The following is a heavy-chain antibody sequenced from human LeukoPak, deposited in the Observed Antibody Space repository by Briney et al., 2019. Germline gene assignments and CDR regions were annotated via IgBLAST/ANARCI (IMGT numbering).Heavy chain of an antibody. J-gene: IGHJ4*02. Sequence: GGSLRLSCAASGFTFSSYGMHWVRQAPGKGLEWVAVIWYDGSNKYYADSVKGRFTISRDNSKNTLYLQMNSLRAEDTAVYYCARESVVVGKYFDYWGQGTLVTVSS. V-gene: IGHV3-33*01. CDR1: GFTFSSYG. CDR3: ARESVVVGKYFDY. D-gene: IGHD2-15*01. CDR2: IWYDGSNK.